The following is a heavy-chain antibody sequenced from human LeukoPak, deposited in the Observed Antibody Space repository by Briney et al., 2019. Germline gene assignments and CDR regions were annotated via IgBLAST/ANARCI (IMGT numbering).Heavy chain of an antibody. CDR3: ARGLEYDILTGSEYYFDY. V-gene: IGHV4-59*01. D-gene: IGHD3-9*01. J-gene: IGHJ4*02. CDR1: GGSISSYY. Sequence: SETLSLTCTVSGGSISSYYWSWIRQPPGKGLELIGYIYYSGSTNYNPSLTSRVTISVDTSKNQFSLKLSSVTAADTAVYYCARGLEYDILTGSEYYFDYWGQGTLVTVSS. CDR2: IYYSGST.